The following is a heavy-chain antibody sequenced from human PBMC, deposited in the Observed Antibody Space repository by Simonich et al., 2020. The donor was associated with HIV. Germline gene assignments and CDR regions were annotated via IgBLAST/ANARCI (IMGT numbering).Heavy chain of an antibody. V-gene: IGHV1-69-2*01. Sequence: EVQLVQSGAEVKKPGATVKISCRVFGYTFTAYYQHWVQQVPGKGLEWHGLFDPAPDTTIYAEKFQGIPTITADTSPDIAYMELSSLRSEDTAVYYCATVGLRDGYNYYWGQGTLITVSS. J-gene: IGHJ4*02. CDR3: ATVGLRDGYNYY. CDR1: GYTFTAYY. D-gene: IGHD1-1*01. CDR2: FDPAPDTT.